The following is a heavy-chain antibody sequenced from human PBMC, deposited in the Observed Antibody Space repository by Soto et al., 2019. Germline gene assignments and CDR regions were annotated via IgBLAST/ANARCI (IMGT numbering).Heavy chain of an antibody. CDR2: ISAYNGNT. V-gene: IGHV1-18*04. Sequence: ASVKVSCKASGYTFTSYGISWVRQAPGQGLEWMGWISAYNGNTNYAQKLQGRVTMTTDTSTSTAYMELRSLRSDDTAVYYCARDIRDSSGYYQTYYYYGMDGWGQGTTVTVSS. D-gene: IGHD3-22*01. CDR1: GYTFTSYG. J-gene: IGHJ6*02. CDR3: ARDIRDSSGYYQTYYYYGMDG.